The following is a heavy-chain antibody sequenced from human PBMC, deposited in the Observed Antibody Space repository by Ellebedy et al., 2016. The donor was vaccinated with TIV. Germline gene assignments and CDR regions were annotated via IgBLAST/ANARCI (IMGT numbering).Heavy chain of an antibody. J-gene: IGHJ6*02. V-gene: IGHV4-61*01. D-gene: IGHD3-22*01. Sequence: SETLSLTXTVSGGSISSSSYYWSWIRQPPGKGLEWIGYIYYSGSTNYNPSLKSRVTISVDTSKNQFSLKLSSVTAADTAVYYCARVAYYYDSSGYYYYYYYGMDAWGQGTMVTVSS. CDR2: IYYSGST. CDR3: ARVAYYYDSSGYYYYYYYGMDA. CDR1: GGSISSSSYY.